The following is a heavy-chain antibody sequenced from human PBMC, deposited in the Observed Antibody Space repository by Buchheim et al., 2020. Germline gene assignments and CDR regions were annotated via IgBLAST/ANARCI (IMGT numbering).Heavy chain of an antibody. Sequence: QVQLVQSGAEVKKPGSSVKVSCKASGDSFSNYGINWVRQAPGHGLEWMGGIVPIFGTANYAQKFQGRVTITADEATSTVYMEVRSLRSEDTAIYYCARGPDRTTYYYFSWGQGT. CDR3: ARGPDRTTYYYFS. J-gene: IGHJ5*02. CDR2: IVPIFGTA. CDR1: GDSFSNYG. V-gene: IGHV1-69*01. D-gene: IGHD3-22*01.